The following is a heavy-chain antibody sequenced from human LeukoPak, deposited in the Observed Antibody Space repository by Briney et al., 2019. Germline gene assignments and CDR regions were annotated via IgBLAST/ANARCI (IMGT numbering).Heavy chain of an antibody. CDR3: ARRGLELRGDYDYYTDV. V-gene: IGHV5-51*01. J-gene: IGHJ6*03. CDR1: GYTFTSYW. CDR2: VYPGGSDT. Sequence: GESLKISCKASGYTFTSYWIGWVRQMPGKGLEWMGIVYPGGSDTRYSPSFQGQVTISADKSINTAYLHWSRLKTSDTAIYYCARRGLELRGDYDYYTDVWGKGTTVTVSS. D-gene: IGHD1-7*01.